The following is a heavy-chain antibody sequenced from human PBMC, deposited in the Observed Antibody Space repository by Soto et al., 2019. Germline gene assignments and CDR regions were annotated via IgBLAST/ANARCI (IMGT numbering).Heavy chain of an antibody. CDR1: GYSFTSYW. J-gene: IGHJ3*02. D-gene: IGHD2-2*01. CDR2: IYPGDSDT. CDR3: ARLGSIVVAPAAMPGGDFDI. Sequence: GESLKISCKGSGYSFTSYWIGWVRQMPGKGLEWMGIIYPGDSDTRYSPSFQGQVTISADKSISTAYLQWSSLKASDTAMYYCARLGSIVVAPAAMPGGDFDIWGQGTMVTVSS. V-gene: IGHV5-51*01.